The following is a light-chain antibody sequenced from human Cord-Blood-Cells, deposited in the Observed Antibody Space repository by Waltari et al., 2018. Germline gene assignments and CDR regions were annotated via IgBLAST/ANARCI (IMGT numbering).Light chain of an antibody. CDR3: CSYAGSSTWV. Sequence: QSALTQPASVSGSPGQSITISCTGTSSDVGSYNLVSWYQQHPGKAPKLMIYGGSKRPSGVSNRFSGSRSGNTASLTISGLQAEDEADYDCCSYAGSSTWVFGGGTKLTVL. V-gene: IGLV2-23*01. CDR1: SSDVGSYNL. J-gene: IGLJ3*02. CDR2: GGS.